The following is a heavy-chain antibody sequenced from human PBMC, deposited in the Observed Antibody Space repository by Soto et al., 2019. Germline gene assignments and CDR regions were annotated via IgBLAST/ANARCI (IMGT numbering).Heavy chain of an antibody. J-gene: IGHJ3*02. Sequence: PGESLKISCKGSGCSFTSYWIVWVRQMPGKGLEWMGIIYPGDSDTRYSPSFQGQVTISADKSISTAYLQWSSLKASDTAMYYCAAGELPAPYAFDIWGQGTMVTVSS. CDR2: IYPGDSDT. CDR3: AAGELPAPYAFDI. D-gene: IGHD3-10*01. CDR1: GCSFTSYW. V-gene: IGHV5-51*01.